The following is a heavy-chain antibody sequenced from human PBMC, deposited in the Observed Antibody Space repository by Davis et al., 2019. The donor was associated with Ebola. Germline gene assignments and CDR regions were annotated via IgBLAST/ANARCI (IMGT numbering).Heavy chain of an antibody. CDR1: SGSISPNY. Sequence: SETLSLTCTVSSGSISPNYWSWIRQPPGKGLEWIGYVYSSGSTNYNPSLKSRVTISVDTSKNQFSLKLSFVTAADTAVYYCARGRSGYYSGYWYFDLWGRGTLVTVSS. D-gene: IGHD3-22*01. J-gene: IGHJ2*01. CDR3: ARGRSGYYSGYWYFDL. CDR2: VYSSGST. V-gene: IGHV4-59*12.